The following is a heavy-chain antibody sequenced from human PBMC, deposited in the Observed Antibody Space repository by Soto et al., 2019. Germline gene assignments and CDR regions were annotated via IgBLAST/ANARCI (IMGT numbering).Heavy chain of an antibody. D-gene: IGHD1-26*01. CDR2: INAGNGNT. V-gene: IGHV1-3*01. J-gene: IGHJ4*02. Sequence: ASVKVSCKASGYTFTSYAMHWVRQAPGQRLEWMGWINAGNGNTKYSQKFQGRVTITRDTSASTAYMELSSLRSEDTAVYYCARISGIVGASYFDYWGQGTLVTVSS. CDR1: GYTFTSYA. CDR3: ARISGIVGASYFDY.